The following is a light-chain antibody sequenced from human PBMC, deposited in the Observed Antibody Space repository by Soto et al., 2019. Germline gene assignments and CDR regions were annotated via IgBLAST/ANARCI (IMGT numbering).Light chain of an antibody. CDR1: SSDVGGYNY. CDR2: GVT. Sequence: QSALTQPPSASGSPGQSVTISCTGTSSDVGGYNYVSWYQQYPGRAPKLMIYGVTKRPSGVPDRFSSSKSGNTASLTVSGLQGEDDADYYCSSYAASSNCYFVFGGGTKLTVL. J-gene: IGLJ3*02. V-gene: IGLV2-8*01. CDR3: SSYAASSNCYFV.